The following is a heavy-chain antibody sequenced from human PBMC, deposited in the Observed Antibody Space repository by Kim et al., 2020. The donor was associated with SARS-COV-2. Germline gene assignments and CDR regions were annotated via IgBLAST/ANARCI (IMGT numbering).Heavy chain of an antibody. CDR2: IKQDGSEK. CDR3: ARAGGNPYDFWNSYAYYFDY. V-gene: IGHV3-7*03. CDR1: GFTFSRNW. Sequence: GGSLRLSCAASGFTFSRNWMSWVRQAPGKGLEWVANIKQDGSEKYYVDSVKDRFTISRDNAKNSLYLQMNSLRVEDMAVYYCARAGGNPYDFWNSYAYYFDYWGQGTLVTVSS. D-gene: IGHD3-3*01. J-gene: IGHJ4*02.